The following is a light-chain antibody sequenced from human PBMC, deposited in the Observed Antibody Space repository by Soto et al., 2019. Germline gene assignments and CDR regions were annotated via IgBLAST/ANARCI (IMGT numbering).Light chain of an antibody. CDR2: AAS. CDR3: QQSYITPWT. Sequence: DIQMTQSPSSLSASVGDRVTITCRASQSISNYLNWYQQKPGRAPKLLIYAASSLQGGVPSRFSGSGSGTDFTLPISGLQPEDFATYYCQQSYITPWTFGQGTKVEIK. V-gene: IGKV1-39*01. J-gene: IGKJ1*01. CDR1: QSISNY.